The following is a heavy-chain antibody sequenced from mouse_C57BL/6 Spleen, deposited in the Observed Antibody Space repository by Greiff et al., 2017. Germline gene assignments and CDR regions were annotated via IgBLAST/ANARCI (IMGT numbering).Heavy chain of an antibody. CDR2: ISNGGGST. J-gene: IGHJ1*03. D-gene: IGHD1-1*01. Sequence: EVQVVESGGGLVQPGGSLKLSCAASGFTFSDYYMYWVRQTPEKRLEWVAYISNGGGSTYYPDTVKGPFTISRDNAKNTLHLQMSRLKSEEAAMYYCERLSDYYGSSYWYFDVWGTGTTVTVSS. CDR1: GFTFSDYY. V-gene: IGHV5-12*01. CDR3: ERLSDYYGSSYWYFDV.